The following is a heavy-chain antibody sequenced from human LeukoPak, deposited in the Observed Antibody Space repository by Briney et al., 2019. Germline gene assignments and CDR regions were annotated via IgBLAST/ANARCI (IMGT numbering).Heavy chain of an antibody. V-gene: IGHV3-23*01. CDR3: AKGRRDAYNYYFDY. CDR2: ISGSGGST. Sequence: ETLSLTCTVSGGSISSSSYYWGWIRQAPGKGLEWVSAISGSGGSTYYADSVKGRFTISRDNSKNTLYVQMNSLRAEDTAAYYCAKGRRDAYNYYFDYWGQGTLVTVSS. D-gene: IGHD5-24*01. CDR1: GGSISSSSYY. J-gene: IGHJ4*02.